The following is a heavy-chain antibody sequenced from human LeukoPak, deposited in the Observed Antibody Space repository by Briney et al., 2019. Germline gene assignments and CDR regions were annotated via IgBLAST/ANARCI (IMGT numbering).Heavy chain of an antibody. V-gene: IGHV1-18*01. CDR1: GYTFTSYG. CDR3: ARTRHYYDSRYFNL. Sequence: ASVKVSCKASGYTFTSYGISWVRQAPGQGLEWMGWISAYNGNTNYAQKLQGRVTMTIDTSTSTAYMELRSLRSDDTAVYYCARTRHYYDSRYFNLWGRGTLVTVSS. D-gene: IGHD3-22*01. CDR2: ISAYNGNT. J-gene: IGHJ2*01.